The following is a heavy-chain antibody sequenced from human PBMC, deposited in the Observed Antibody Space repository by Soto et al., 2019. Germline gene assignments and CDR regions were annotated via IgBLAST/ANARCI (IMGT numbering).Heavy chain of an antibody. V-gene: IGHV3-30-3*01. Sequence: QVQLVESGGGVVQPGSSLRLSCAASGFTFSSYAMHWVRQAPGKGLEWVAVISYDGSNKYYADSVKGRFTISRDNSKNTLYLQMNSLRAEDTAVYYCARDGRFYDSSGYYFAGAEYFQHWGQGTLVTVSS. CDR1: GFTFSSYA. CDR3: ARDGRFYDSSGYYFAGAEYFQH. D-gene: IGHD3-22*01. CDR2: ISYDGSNK. J-gene: IGHJ1*01.